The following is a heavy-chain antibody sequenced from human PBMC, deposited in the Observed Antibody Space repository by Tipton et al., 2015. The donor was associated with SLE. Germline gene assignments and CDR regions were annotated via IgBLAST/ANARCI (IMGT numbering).Heavy chain of an antibody. CDR2: VYLSGFT. CDR3: ARDWRYCSPTSCYFDY. Sequence: TLSLTCSVSGDSIRGHYWSWIRQPAGQGPQWIGRVYLSGFTKYNPSLESRVTMSMDSSKNQFSLEMTSVTAADTAIYYCARDWRYCSPTSCYFDYWGQGILVTVSS. D-gene: IGHD2-2*01. V-gene: IGHV4-4*07. J-gene: IGHJ4*02. CDR1: GDSIRGHY.